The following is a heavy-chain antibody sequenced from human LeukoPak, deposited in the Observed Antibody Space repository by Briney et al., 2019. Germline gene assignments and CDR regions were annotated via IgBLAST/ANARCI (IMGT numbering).Heavy chain of an antibody. Sequence: GGSLRLSCAASGFTFNNYWMSWVRQAPGKGLEWVANIKHDGSEKYYVDSVKGRFTIARDNAKNSLYLQMNSLRAEDTAVYYCAKRLAMTGTYHFDYWGQGTLVTVSS. J-gene: IGHJ4*02. CDR1: GFTFNNYW. V-gene: IGHV3-7*03. D-gene: IGHD6-19*01. CDR3: AKRLAMTGTYHFDY. CDR2: IKHDGSEK.